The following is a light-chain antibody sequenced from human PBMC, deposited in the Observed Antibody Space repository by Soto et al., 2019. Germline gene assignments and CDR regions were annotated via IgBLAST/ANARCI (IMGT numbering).Light chain of an antibody. CDR1: QSVSSY. CDR3: QQFSSYPLT. V-gene: IGKV3-11*01. J-gene: IGKJ4*01. CDR2: DTS. Sequence: IVLTQSPATLSLSPGERATLSCRASQSVSSYLAWYQQKPGQAPRLLIYDTSNRATGIPARFSGSGSGTDFTLTISRLEPEDFAVYYCQQFSSYPLTFGGGTKVDIK.